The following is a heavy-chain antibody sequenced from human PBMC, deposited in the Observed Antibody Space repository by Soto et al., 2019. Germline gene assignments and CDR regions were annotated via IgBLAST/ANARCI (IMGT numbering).Heavy chain of an antibody. CDR2: ISAYNGNT. D-gene: IGHD3-3*01. J-gene: IGHJ5*02. Sequence: ASVKVFCKASGYTFTSYAMHWVRQAPGQRLEWMGWISAYNGNTNYAQKLQGRVTMTTDTSTSTAYMELRSLRSDDTAVYYCARDAMLRSGWFDPWGQGTLVTVSS. CDR1: GYTFTSYA. V-gene: IGHV1-18*01. CDR3: ARDAMLRSGWFDP.